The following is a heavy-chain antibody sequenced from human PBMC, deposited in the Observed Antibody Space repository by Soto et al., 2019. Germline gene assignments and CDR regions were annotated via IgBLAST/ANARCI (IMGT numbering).Heavy chain of an antibody. CDR3: ARDIVVVVAATPSGFDP. Sequence: KTGGSLRLSCAASGFTFRSYSMNWVRQAPGKGLEWVSSISSSSSYIYYADSVKGRFTISRDNAKNSLYLQMNSLRAEDTAVYYCARDIVVVVAATPSGFDPWGQGTLVTVSS. CDR2: ISSSSSYI. D-gene: IGHD2-15*01. CDR1: GFTFRSYS. V-gene: IGHV3-21*01. J-gene: IGHJ5*02.